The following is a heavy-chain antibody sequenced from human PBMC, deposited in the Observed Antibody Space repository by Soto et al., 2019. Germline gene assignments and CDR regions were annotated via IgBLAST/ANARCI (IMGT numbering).Heavy chain of an antibody. D-gene: IGHD6-19*01. Sequence: QAQLVESGGGVVQPGRSLRLSCAASGFTFSSYAMHWVRQAPGKGLEWVAVISYDGSNKYYADSVKGRFTISRDNSKNTLYLQMNSLRAEDTAVYYCAREGYSSGPTFDYWGQGTLVTVSS. CDR1: GFTFSSYA. V-gene: IGHV3-30-3*01. J-gene: IGHJ4*02. CDR3: AREGYSSGPTFDY. CDR2: ISYDGSNK.